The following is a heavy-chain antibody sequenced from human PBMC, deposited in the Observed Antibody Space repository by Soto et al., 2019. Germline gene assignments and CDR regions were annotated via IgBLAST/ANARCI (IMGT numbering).Heavy chain of an antibody. Sequence: GGSLRLSCAASGFTFSSYSMNWVRQAPGKGLEWVSSISSSSSYIYYADSVKGRFTISRDNAKNSLYLQMNSLRAEDTAVYYCASLLVGATTYYYYYGMDVWGQGTTVTVSS. CDR1: GFTFSSYS. CDR2: ISSSSSYI. CDR3: ASLLVGATTYYYYYGMDV. V-gene: IGHV3-21*01. D-gene: IGHD1-26*01. J-gene: IGHJ6*02.